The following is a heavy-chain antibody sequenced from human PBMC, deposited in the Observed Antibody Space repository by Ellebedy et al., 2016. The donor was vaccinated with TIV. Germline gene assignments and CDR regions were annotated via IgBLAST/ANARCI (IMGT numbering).Heavy chain of an antibody. J-gene: IGHJ1*01. CDR2: INHSGST. CDR3: ARQHYGGNSGVGYFQH. CDR1: GGSFSGYY. V-gene: IGHV4-34*01. Sequence: SETLSLXXAVYGGSFSGYYWSWIRQPPGKGLEWIGEINHSGSTNYNPSLKSRVTISVDTSKNQFSLKLSSVTAADTAVYYCARQHYGGNSGVGYFQHWGQGTLVTVSS. D-gene: IGHD4-23*01.